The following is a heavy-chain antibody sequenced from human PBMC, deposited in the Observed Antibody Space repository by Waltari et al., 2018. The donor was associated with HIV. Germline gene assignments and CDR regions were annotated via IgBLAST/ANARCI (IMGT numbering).Heavy chain of an antibody. D-gene: IGHD3-22*01. J-gene: IGHJ3*01. Sequence: QVQLQQWGAGLLKPSETLSLPCAVYGGSFRAYYWSWIRQPPGKGLEWIGEINDGGTPHCNPSLKSRVSMSVDTAKNQFSLKLSAVTAADSGVYFCARVPSMKPRGGTFHAWGQGTMVTVSS. CDR2: INDGGTP. CDR1: GGSFRAYY. V-gene: IGHV4-34*02. CDR3: ARVPSMKPRGGTFHA.